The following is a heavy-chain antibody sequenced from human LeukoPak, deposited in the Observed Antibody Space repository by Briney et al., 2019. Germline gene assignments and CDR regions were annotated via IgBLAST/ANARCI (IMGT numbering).Heavy chain of an antibody. CDR2: IYSTEST. D-gene: IGHD2-2*01. CDR1: GGSISANY. CDR3: ARVRNPGGYCSSTSCPTDAFDI. J-gene: IGHJ3*02. Sequence: SETLSLTCTVSGGSISANYWIWMRQPAGKGLEYIGRIYSTESTNYNPSLKSRVTLSADTSKNQFSLKLSSVTAADTAVYYCARVRNPGGYCSSTSCPTDAFDIWGQGTMVTVSS. V-gene: IGHV4-4*07.